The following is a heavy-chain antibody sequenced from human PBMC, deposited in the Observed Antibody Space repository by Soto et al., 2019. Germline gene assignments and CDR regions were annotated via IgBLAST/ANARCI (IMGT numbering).Heavy chain of an antibody. V-gene: IGHV3-7*01. CDR1: GFTFSSYG. J-gene: IGHJ4*02. CDR2: IKQDGSEK. D-gene: IGHD6-6*01. CDR3: ARDQQAYSSSSASGGLVY. Sequence: PGGSLRLSCAASGFTFSSYGMSWVRQAPGKGLEWVANIKQDGSEKYYVDSVEGRFTISRDNAKNSLYLQMNSLRAEDTAVYYCARDQQAYSSSSASGGLVYWGQGTLVTVSS.